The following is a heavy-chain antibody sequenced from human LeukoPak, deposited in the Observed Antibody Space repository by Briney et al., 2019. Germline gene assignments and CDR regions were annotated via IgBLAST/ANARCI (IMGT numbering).Heavy chain of an antibody. D-gene: IGHD3-22*01. CDR1: GGSSSGYY. V-gene: IGHV4-34*01. J-gene: IGHJ3*02. CDR3: ARRYYYERSDAFDI. CDR2: INHSGST. Sequence: SETLSLTCAVYGGSSSGYYWSWIRQPPGKGLEWIGEINHSGSTNYNPSLKSRVTISVDTSKNQFSLKLSSVTAADTAVYYCARRYYYERSDAFDIWGQGTMVTVSS.